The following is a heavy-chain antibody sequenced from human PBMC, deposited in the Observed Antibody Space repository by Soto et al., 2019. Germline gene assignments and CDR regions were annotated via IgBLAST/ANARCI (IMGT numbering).Heavy chain of an antibody. CDR1: GGSISSDS. CDR2: SYYNGVT. Sequence: QVQLQESGPGLVKPSETLSLTCTVSGGSISSDSWSWIRQSPGKALEWIGYSYYNGVTKYNPSLQSRVTSSVDTSQNQFSLKLTSVTAADTAVYYCARRSRSSSGWYFLDYWGQGTLVTVSS. CDR3: ARRSRSSSGWYFLDY. J-gene: IGHJ4*02. V-gene: IGHV4-59*01. D-gene: IGHD6-19*01.